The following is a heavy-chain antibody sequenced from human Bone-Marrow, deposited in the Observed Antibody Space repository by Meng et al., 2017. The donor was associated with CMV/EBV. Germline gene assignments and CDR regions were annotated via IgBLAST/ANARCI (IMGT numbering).Heavy chain of an antibody. CDR2: MNPNSGNT. CDR1: YNFTSYD. CDR3: ARVNFLEWLLSENWFDP. J-gene: IGHJ5*02. V-gene: IGHV1-8*01. D-gene: IGHD3-3*01. Sequence: YNFTSYDSNWVRQATGQGLEWMGWMNPNSGNTGYAQKFQGRVTMTRNTSISTAYMELSSLRSEDTAVYYCARVNFLEWLLSENWFDPWGQGTLVTVSS.